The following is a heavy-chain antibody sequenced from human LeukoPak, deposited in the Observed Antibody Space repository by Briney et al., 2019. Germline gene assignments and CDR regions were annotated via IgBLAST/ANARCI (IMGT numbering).Heavy chain of an antibody. D-gene: IGHD3-22*01. CDR3: ARELRGPAGPYYYDRSDFDY. J-gene: IGHJ4*02. CDR2: ISRSSTYK. CDR1: GFTFSDYY. Sequence: KPGGSLRLSCAASGFTFSDYYMNWVRQAPGKGLEWVSCISRSSTYKYYADSVKGRFTISRDNAKNSLYLQMNSLRAEDTAVYYCARELRGPAGPYYYDRSDFDYWGQGTLVTVSS. V-gene: IGHV3-21*06.